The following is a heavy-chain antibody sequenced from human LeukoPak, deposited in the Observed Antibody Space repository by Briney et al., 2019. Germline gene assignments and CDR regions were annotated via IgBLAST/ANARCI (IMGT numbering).Heavy chain of an antibody. D-gene: IGHD1-7*01. J-gene: IGHJ4*02. Sequence: NPSETLSLTCAVYGGPFSGYYWSWIRQPPGKGLEWIGEINHSGSTNYNPSLKSRVTISVDTSKNQFSLKLSSVTAADTAVYYCARKYWTGTSQAFDYWGQGTLVTVSS. CDR2: INHSGST. CDR1: GGPFSGYY. V-gene: IGHV4-34*01. CDR3: ARKYWTGTSQAFDY.